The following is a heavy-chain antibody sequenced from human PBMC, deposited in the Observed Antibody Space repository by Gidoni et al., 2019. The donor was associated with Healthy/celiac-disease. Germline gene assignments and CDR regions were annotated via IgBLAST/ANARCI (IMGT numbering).Heavy chain of an antibody. Sequence: EVQLVESGGGLVQPGRSLRLSCAASGFTFDDYAMHWVRQAPGKGLEWVSGISWNSGSIGYADSVKGRFTISRDNAKNSLYLQMNSLRAEDTALYYCAKVYSHYYYYYGMDVWGQGTTVTVSS. CDR3: AKVYSHYYYYYGMDV. V-gene: IGHV3-9*01. CDR1: GFTFDDYA. CDR2: ISWNSGSI. D-gene: IGHD2-21*01. J-gene: IGHJ6*02.